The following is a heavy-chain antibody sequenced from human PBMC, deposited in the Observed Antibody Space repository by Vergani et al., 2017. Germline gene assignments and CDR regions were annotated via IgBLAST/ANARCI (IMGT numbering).Heavy chain of an antibody. CDR1: GYTFTGYY. J-gene: IGHJ6*03. Sequence: QVQLVQSGAEVKKPGASVKVSCKASGYTFTGYYMYWVRQAPGQGLEWMGWINPNSGGTNYAQKFQGRVSMTRDTSISTAYMELSRLRSDETAVYYCARDRDYYDCSGYNGGYDYYMDVWGKGTTVTVCS. CDR2: INPNSGGT. D-gene: IGHD3-22*01. V-gene: IGHV1-2*02. CDR3: ARDRDYYDCSGYNGGYDYYMDV.